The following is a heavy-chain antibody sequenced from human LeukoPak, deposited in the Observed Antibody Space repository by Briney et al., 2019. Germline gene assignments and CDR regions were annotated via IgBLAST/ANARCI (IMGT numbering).Heavy chain of an antibody. Sequence: PGRSLRLSCAASGFSFSSYDIHWVRQAPGKGLEGVAVISYDGSNKYYADYVKGRFTIYRDNSKNTVFLQMNRLRAEDTAVYYCAKDRYCRGGNRYSPLDYWGQGTLVTVSS. J-gene: IGHJ4*02. CDR1: GFSFSSYD. CDR2: ISYDGSNK. V-gene: IGHV3-30*18. D-gene: IGHD2-15*01. CDR3: AKDRYCRGGNRYSPLDY.